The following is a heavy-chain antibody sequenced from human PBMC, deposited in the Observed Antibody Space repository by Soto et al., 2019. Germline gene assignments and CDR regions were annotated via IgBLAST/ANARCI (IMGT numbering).Heavy chain of an antibody. V-gene: IGHV5-51*01. Sequence: GESLKISCKGSGYSFTSYWIGWARQMPGKGLEWMGIIHPGDSDKRYSPSFQGQVTISADKSISTAYLQWSSLKASDTAMYYCARTNGYDGIDYWGQGTLVTVSS. D-gene: IGHD5-12*01. CDR2: IHPGDSDK. CDR1: GYSFTSYW. CDR3: ARTNGYDGIDY. J-gene: IGHJ4*02.